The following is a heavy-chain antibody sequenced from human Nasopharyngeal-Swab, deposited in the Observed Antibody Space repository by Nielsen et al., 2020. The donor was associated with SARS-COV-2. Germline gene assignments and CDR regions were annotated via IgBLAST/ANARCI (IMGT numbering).Heavy chain of an antibody. J-gene: IGHJ6*02. CDR3: ARGLYSSGFSYYYYGMDV. V-gene: IGHV1-8*01. Sequence: WVGQAPGQGLEWMGWMNPNSGNTGYAQKFQGRVTMTRNTSISTAYMELSSLRSEDTAVYYCARGLYSSGFSYYYYGMDVWGQGTTVTVSS. CDR2: MNPNSGNT. D-gene: IGHD6-19*01.